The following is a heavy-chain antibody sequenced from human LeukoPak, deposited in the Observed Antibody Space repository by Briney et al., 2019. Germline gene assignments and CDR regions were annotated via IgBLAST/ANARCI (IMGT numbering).Heavy chain of an antibody. CDR2: ISASGDGK. Sequence: PGGSLRLSCAASGFTFSTYAMNWVRQAPGKGLEWVSGISASGDGKFYADSVKGRFTISRDKSKSTVSLQMNSLRAEDAAVYYCAKDNADYPIYYFDSWGQGILVTVSS. V-gene: IGHV3-23*01. J-gene: IGHJ4*02. CDR1: GFTFSTYA. D-gene: IGHD3-16*01. CDR3: AKDNADYPIYYFDS.